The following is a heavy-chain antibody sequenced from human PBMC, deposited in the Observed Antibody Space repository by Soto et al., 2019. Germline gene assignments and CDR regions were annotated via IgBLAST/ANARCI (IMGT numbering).Heavy chain of an antibody. J-gene: IGHJ4*02. CDR3: ARDRTGYYLDY. D-gene: IGHD4-17*01. CDR1: GFTFSSYG. Sequence: GGSLRLSCAASGFTFSSYGMHWVRQAPGKGLEWVAVIWYDGSNKYYADSVKGRFTISRDNSKNTLYLQMNSLRAEDTAVYYWARDRTGYYLDYGGQGPLVTASS. V-gene: IGHV3-33*01. CDR2: IWYDGSNK.